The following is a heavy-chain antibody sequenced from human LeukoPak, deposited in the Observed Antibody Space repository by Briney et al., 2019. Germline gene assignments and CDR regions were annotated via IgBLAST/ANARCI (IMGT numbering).Heavy chain of an antibody. Sequence: GGSLRLSCVASGFNFNTYWMTWVRQAPGKGLEWVANIKQDGSDKYYVDSVKGRFTISRDNAKSSLSLQMNSLRVEDTAVYYCARDRGDNWDSEDYWGQGTLVTVSS. J-gene: IGHJ4*02. V-gene: IGHV3-7*01. CDR3: ARDRGDNWDSEDY. D-gene: IGHD1-7*01. CDR1: GFNFNTYW. CDR2: IKQDGSDK.